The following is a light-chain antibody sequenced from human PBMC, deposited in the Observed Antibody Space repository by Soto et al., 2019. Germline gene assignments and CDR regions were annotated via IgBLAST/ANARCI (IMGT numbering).Light chain of an antibody. V-gene: IGKV3-11*01. CDR2: DAS. CDR3: QQRKNWPPLT. Sequence: EVVLTQSPATLPLSPGERATLSCRASQNVDIYLAWYQQKPGQAPRLLIYDASNRATGIPARFSGSGSGTDFTLTISSLEPEDFAVYYCQQRKNWPPLTFGGGTKVEIK. J-gene: IGKJ4*01. CDR1: QNVDIY.